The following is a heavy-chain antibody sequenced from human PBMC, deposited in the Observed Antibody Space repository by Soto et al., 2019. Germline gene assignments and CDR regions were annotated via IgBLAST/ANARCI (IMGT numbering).Heavy chain of an antibody. V-gene: IGHV3-15*01. D-gene: IGHD3-9*01. Sequence: SGGSLRLSCAASGFTFSNAWMSWVRQAPGKGLEWVGRIKSKTDGGTTDYAAPVKGRFTISRDDSKNTLYLQMNSLKTEDTAVYYCTTDKLAWSLRYFDWLSNFDYWGEGTLVTVSS. CDR3: TTDKLAWSLRYFDWLSNFDY. CDR1: GFTFSNAW. CDR2: IKSKTDGGTT. J-gene: IGHJ4*02.